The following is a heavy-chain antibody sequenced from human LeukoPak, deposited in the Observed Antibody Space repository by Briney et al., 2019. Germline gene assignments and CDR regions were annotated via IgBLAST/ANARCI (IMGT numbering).Heavy chain of an antibody. CDR1: GFTFTNSW. CDR2: IKHDGSVK. CDR3: AGTSYYFHY. Sequence: PGGSLRLSCAASGFTFTNSWISWVRQAPGKGLEWLANIKHDGSVKNYVDSVKGRFTISRDNAKNSVYLQMSSLRVEDTAVYFCAGTSYYFHYWGQGNLVTVSP. J-gene: IGHJ4*02. V-gene: IGHV3-7*01.